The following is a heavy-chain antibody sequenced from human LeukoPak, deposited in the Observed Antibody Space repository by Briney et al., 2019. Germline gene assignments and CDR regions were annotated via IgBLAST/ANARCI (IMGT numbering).Heavy chain of an antibody. CDR1: GFTFSSHW. J-gene: IGHJ4*02. CDR2: INRDRSST. Sequence: AGGSLRLSCAASGFTFSSHWMHWVRHAPGKGLVWVSRINRDRSSTSYADSVKGRLTISRDNAKNTLYLQMNSLRAEDTAVYYCAREIVGAREFDYWGQGTLVTVSS. CDR3: AREIVGAREFDY. V-gene: IGHV3-74*01. D-gene: IGHD1-26*01.